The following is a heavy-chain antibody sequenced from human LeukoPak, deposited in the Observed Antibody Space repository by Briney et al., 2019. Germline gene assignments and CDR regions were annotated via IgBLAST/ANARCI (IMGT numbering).Heavy chain of an antibody. J-gene: IGHJ4*02. D-gene: IGHD1-1*01. CDR2: VSGSGDAT. CDR1: GLTSGTYGLTYG. CDR3: ARAFNNEFDY. V-gene: IGHV3-23*01. Sequence: GGSLRLSCEVSGLTSGTYGLTYGLTWVRQAPGKGLEWVSSVSGSGDATYIADSVRGRFTISRDNSKNTLYLQMNSLRAEDTAVYYCARAFNNEFDYWGQGTLVTVSS.